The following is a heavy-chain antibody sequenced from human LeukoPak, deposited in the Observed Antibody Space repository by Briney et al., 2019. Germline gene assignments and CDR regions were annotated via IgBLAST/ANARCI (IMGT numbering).Heavy chain of an antibody. D-gene: IGHD2-21*02. CDR1: GFSFDVFT. Sequence: GGSLRLSCEVSGFSFDVFTMYWVRQSPEKGLECVSFISWDGGITHYMDSVKGRFTMSRDNNKNFLYLQMNDLRTEDTAIYYCAKGAVVTPGFFDYWGQGTLVTVSS. J-gene: IGHJ4*02. V-gene: IGHV3-43*01. CDR3: AKGAVVTPGFFDY. CDR2: ISWDGGIT.